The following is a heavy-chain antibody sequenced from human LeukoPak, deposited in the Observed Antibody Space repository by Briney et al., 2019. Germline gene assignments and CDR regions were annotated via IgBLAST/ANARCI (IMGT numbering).Heavy chain of an antibody. CDR3: AKAKSIAARPNLYFDY. CDR2: IGGSGGST. J-gene: IGHJ4*02. Sequence: GGSLRLSCAASGFTFSSYAMSWVRQAPGKGLEWVSAIGGSGGSTYYADSVKGRFTISRDNSKNTLYLQMNSLRAEDTAVYYCAKAKSIAARPNLYFDYWGQGTLVTVSS. D-gene: IGHD6-6*01. CDR1: GFTFSSYA. V-gene: IGHV3-23*01.